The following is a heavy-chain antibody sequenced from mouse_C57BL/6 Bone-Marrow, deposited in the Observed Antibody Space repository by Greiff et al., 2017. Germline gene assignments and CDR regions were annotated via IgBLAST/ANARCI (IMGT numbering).Heavy chain of an antibody. D-gene: IGHD1-1*01. Sequence: VQGVESGPGLVAPSQSLSITCTVSGFSLTSYGVDWVRQPPGKGLEWLGVIWGGGSTNYNSALMSRLSISKDNSKSQVFLKMNSLQTEDTAMYYCAILTTVVAKGAMDYWGQGTSVTVSS. CDR1: GFSLTSYG. CDR3: AILTTVVAKGAMDY. J-gene: IGHJ4*01. CDR2: IWGGGST. V-gene: IGHV2-9*01.